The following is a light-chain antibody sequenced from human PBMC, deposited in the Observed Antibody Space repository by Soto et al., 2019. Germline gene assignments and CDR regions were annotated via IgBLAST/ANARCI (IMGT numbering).Light chain of an antibody. Sequence: QSALTQPRSVSGSPGQSVAISCTGTSSDVGDYSFVSWYQQHPGKAPKLMIYDVSKGPSGVPDRFSGSKSGNTASLIISGLQTDDEADYYCCSYAANFLVLGGGTKLTVL. V-gene: IGLV2-11*01. CDR1: SSDVGDYSF. CDR2: DVS. CDR3: CSYAANFLV. J-gene: IGLJ2*01.